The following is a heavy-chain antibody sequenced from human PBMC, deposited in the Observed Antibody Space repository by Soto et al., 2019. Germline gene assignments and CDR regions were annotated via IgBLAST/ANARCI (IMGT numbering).Heavy chain of an antibody. Sequence: QVQLQESGPGLVKPSETLSLTCTVSGGSISSYYWSWIRQPPGKGLEWIGYIYYSGSTNYNPSLKSRVTISVDTSKNQFSLKLSSVTAADTAVYYCARHLMFGEPLTGGWFDPWGQGTLVTVSS. J-gene: IGHJ5*02. CDR2: IYYSGST. D-gene: IGHD3-10*02. CDR3: ARHLMFGEPLTGGWFDP. CDR1: GGSISSYY. V-gene: IGHV4-59*08.